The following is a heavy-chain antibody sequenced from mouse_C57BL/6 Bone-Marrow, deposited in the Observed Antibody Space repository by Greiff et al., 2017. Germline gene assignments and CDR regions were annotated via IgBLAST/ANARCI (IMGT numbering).Heavy chain of an antibody. Sequence: EVHLVESGGGLVQPGGSLKLSCAASGFTFSDYYMYWVRQTPEKRLEWVAYISNGGGSTYYPDTVKGRFTISRDNAKNTLYLQMSRLKSEDTAMYYCARQDYGSSSSWFAYWGQGTLVTVSA. J-gene: IGHJ3*01. CDR3: ARQDYGSSSSWFAY. V-gene: IGHV5-12*01. D-gene: IGHD1-1*01. CDR1: GFTFSDYY. CDR2: ISNGGGST.